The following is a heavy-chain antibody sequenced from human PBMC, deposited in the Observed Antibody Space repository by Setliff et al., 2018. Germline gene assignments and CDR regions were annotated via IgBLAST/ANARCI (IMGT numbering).Heavy chain of an antibody. Sequence: PGGSLRLSCAASGFTFSSYWTSWVRQAPGKGLEWVASIKQDGSEKYYVDSGKGRFTISRDTAKNSLYLQMNSLRAEDTAVYYCARARGSSRWYPFDYWGQGTLVTVSS. V-gene: IGHV3-7*01. CDR2: IKQDGSEK. D-gene: IGHD6-13*01. CDR3: ARARGSSRWYPFDY. CDR1: GFTFSSYW. J-gene: IGHJ4*02.